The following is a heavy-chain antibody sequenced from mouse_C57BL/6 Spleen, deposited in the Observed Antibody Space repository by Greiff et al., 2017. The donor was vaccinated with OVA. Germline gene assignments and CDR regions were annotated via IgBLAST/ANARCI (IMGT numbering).Heavy chain of an antibody. V-gene: IGHV1-69*01. D-gene: IGHD1-1*01. CDR2: IDPSDSYT. CDR1: GYTFTSYW. J-gene: IGHJ1*03. CDR3: ARRNLYYGSSYRYFDV. Sequence: QVQLQQPGAELVMPGASVKLSCKASGYTFTSYWMHWVKQRPGQGLEWIGEIDPSDSYTNYNQKFKGKSTLTVDKSSRTAYMQLSSLTSEDSAVYYCARRNLYYGSSYRYFDVWGTGTTVTVSS.